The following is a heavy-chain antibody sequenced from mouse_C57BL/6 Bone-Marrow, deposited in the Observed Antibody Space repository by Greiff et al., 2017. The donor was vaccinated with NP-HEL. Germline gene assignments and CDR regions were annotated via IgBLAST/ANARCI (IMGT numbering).Heavy chain of an antibody. V-gene: IGHV1-19*01. CDR3: ARADYYCGSYPAWFAY. Sequence: EVQLQQSGPVLVKPGASVKMSCKASGYTFTDYYMNWVKQSPGKSLEWIGVINPYNGGTSYNQKFKGKATLTVDKSSNTAFMELNSLTSEYTAVYYCARADYYCGSYPAWFAYWGQGTLVTVSA. D-gene: IGHD1-1*01. J-gene: IGHJ3*01. CDR1: GYTFTDYY. CDR2: INPYNGGT.